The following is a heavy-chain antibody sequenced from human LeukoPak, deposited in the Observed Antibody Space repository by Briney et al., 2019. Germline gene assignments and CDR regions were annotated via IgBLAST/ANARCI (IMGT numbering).Heavy chain of an antibody. CDR3: ARGAVRQLVSRAYYYYMGV. D-gene: IGHD6-6*01. J-gene: IGHJ6*03. Sequence: SVKVSCKASGGTFSSYAISWVRQAPGQGLEWMGGIIPIFGTANYAQKFQGRVTITTDESTSTAYMELSSLRSEDTAVYYCARGAVRQLVSRAYYYYMGVWGKGTTVTVSS. CDR1: GGTFSSYA. V-gene: IGHV1-69*05. CDR2: IIPIFGTA.